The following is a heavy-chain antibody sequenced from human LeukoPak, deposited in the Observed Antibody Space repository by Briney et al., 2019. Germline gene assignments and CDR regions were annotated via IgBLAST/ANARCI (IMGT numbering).Heavy chain of an antibody. CDR1: GYTFTGYY. V-gene: IGHV1-2*02. CDR2: INPNSGGT. J-gene: IGHJ6*02. Sequence: ASVKVSCKASGYTFTGYYMHWVRQAPGQGLEWMGWINPNSGGTNYAQKFQGRVAMTRDTSISTAYMELSRLRSDDTAVYYCASRGYSSGGYGMDVWGQGTTVTVSS. CDR3: ASRGYSSGGYGMDV. D-gene: IGHD6-19*01.